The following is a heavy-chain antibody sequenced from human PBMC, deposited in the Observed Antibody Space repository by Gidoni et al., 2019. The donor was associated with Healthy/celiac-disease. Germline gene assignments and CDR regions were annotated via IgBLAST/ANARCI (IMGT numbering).Heavy chain of an antibody. CDR2: IIPILGIA. J-gene: IGHJ4*02. Sequence: QVQLVQSGAEVQKPGSSVKVSCKASGGTFSSYTISWVRQAPGQGLEWMGRIIPILGIANYAQKFQGRVTITADKSTSTAYMELSSLRSEDTAVYYCARDQGSGYYPSDYWGQGTLVTVSS. CDR1: GGTFSSYT. D-gene: IGHD3-22*01. CDR3: ARDQGSGYYPSDY. V-gene: IGHV1-69*08.